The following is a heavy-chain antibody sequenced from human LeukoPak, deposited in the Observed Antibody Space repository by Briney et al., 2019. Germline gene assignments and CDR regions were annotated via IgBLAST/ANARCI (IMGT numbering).Heavy chain of an antibody. CDR2: INPSSGST. CDR1: GYSFTDYY. J-gene: IGHJ4*02. V-gene: IGHV1-46*01. CDR3: AKGAAYVWGSYRRHFDY. Sequence: ASVKVSCKASGYSFTDYYIHWVRHAPGQGLEWMGIINPSSGSTHYAQKFQGRVPITRDRSTSTVYMDLSSLRSEDTAVYYCAKGAAYVWGSYRRHFDYWGQGTLVTVSS. D-gene: IGHD3-16*02.